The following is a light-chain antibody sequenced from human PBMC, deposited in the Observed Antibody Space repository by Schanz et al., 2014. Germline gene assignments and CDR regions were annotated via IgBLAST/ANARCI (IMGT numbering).Light chain of an antibody. J-gene: IGLJ2*01. CDR3: AAWDDSLNVV. CDR1: TPNIGSNT. CDR2: TNN. V-gene: IGLV1-44*01. Sequence: QSVLTQPPSASGTPGQRVTISCSGSTPNIGSNTINWYQQLPGTAPKLLIHTNNQRPSGVPDRFSASKSDTSASLAISGLQSEDEADYYCAAWDDSLNVVFGGGTKLTV.